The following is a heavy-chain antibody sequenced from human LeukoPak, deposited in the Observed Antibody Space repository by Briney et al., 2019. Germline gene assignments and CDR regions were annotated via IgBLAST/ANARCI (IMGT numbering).Heavy chain of an antibody. CDR1: GGTFSSYA. J-gene: IGHJ3*02. V-gene: IGHV1-69*04. CDR3: ARIGEGDGYNYKNAFDI. CDR2: IIPILGIA. D-gene: IGHD5-24*01. Sequence: GASVKVSFKASGGTFSSYAISWVRQAPGQGLEWMGRIIPILGIANYAQKFQGRVTITADKSTSTAYMELSSLRSEDTAVYYCARIGEGDGYNYKNAFDIWGQGTMVTVSS.